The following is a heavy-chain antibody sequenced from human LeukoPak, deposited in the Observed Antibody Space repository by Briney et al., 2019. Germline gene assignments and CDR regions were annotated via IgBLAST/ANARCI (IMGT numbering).Heavy chain of an antibody. CDR2: INHSGST. CDR1: GGSFSGYY. D-gene: IGHD2-8*01. J-gene: IGHJ4*02. Sequence: PPETLSLTCAVYGGSFSGYYWSWIRQPPGKGLEWIGEINHSGSTNYNPSLKSRVTISVDTSKNQFSLKLSSVTAADTAVYYCARGLMDSYYFDYWGQGTLVTVSS. V-gene: IGHV4-34*01. CDR3: ARGLMDSYYFDY.